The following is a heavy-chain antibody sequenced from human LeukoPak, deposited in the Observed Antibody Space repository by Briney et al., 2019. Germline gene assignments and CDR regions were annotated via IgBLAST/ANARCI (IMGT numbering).Heavy chain of an antibody. J-gene: IGHJ6*02. D-gene: IGHD3-22*01. CDR3: AKIVVDPNYYYYGMDV. CDR1: GFTFSSYA. CDR2: ISSSGGST. Sequence: PGGSLRLSCAASGFTFSSYAMSWVRQAPGKGLEWVSIISSSGGSTSYADSVKGGFTISRDNSNNTLYLQMNSLRAGDTAIYYCAKIVVDPNYYYYGMDVWGQGTTVTVSS. V-gene: IGHV3-23*01.